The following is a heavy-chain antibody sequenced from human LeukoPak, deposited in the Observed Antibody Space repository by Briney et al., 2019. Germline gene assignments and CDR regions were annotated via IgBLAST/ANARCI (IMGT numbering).Heavy chain of an antibody. J-gene: IGHJ3*02. CDR2: ISSSSSYI. CDR1: GFTFSSYS. D-gene: IGHD6-19*01. CDR3: ARDRTPGYSSGWYEHDAFDI. V-gene: IGHV3-21*01. Sequence: GGSLRLSCAASGFTFSSYSMNWVRQAPGKGLEWVSSISSSSSYIYCADSVKGRFTISRDNAKNSLYLQMNSLRAEDTAVYYCARDRTPGYSSGWYEHDAFDIWGQGTMVTVSS.